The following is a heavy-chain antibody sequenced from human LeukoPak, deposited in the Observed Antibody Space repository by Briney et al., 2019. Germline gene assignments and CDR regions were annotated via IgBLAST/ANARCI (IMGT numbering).Heavy chain of an antibody. V-gene: IGHV4-59*01. D-gene: IGHD2-21*02. CDR2: IYSSGST. Sequence: SETLYLTCTVSRGSFSTYYWSRIRQPPGKGLEWIGHIYSSGSTNYNPSLKSRVTISVDTSKNLFSLKLTSVTAADTAVYFCARVTASLSFYYGMHVWGQGTTVTVSS. J-gene: IGHJ6*02. CDR1: RGSFSTYY. CDR3: ARVTASLSFYYGMHV.